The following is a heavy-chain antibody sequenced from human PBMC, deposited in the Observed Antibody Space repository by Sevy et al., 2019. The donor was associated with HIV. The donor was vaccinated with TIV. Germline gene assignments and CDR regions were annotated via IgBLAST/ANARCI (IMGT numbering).Heavy chain of an antibody. CDR1: GFTFSDYA. CDR3: GRAQGYSVTNSCYGGYVNAFDI. J-gene: IGHJ3*02. V-gene: IGHV3-9*01. Sequence: GGSVRLSCAASGFTFSDYAMHWVRQVPGKGLEWVSGISWNSGAIGYADSVEGRFTISRDNAKNSLYLQMNSLRVEDTAFCYCGRAQGYSVTNSCYGGYVNAFDIWGQGTMVTVSS. D-gene: IGHD2-2*01. CDR2: ISWNSGAI.